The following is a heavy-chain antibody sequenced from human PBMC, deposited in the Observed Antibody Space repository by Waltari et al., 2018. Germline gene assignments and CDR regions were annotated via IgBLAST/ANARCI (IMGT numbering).Heavy chain of an antibody. CDR2: IIPIFGTA. CDR1: GGTCRSYA. D-gene: IGHD5-12*01. J-gene: IGHJ3*02. Sequence: HVQLVQSGAEVRKPGSSVKVSCKAYGGTCRSYAISLVRQAPGPGLEWMGGIIPIFGTANDAQKFQGRVTITADESTSTAYRELSSLRAEDTAVYYCARWRGVATTRNAFDIWGQGTMVTVSS. CDR3: ARWRGVATTRNAFDI. V-gene: IGHV1-69*12.